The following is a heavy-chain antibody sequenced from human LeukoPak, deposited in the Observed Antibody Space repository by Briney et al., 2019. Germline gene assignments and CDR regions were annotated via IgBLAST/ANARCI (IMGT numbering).Heavy chain of an antibody. J-gene: IGHJ5*02. D-gene: IGHD3-10*01. CDR3: ARAARSGSYFNWFDP. CDR2: INPNSGGT. Sequence: ASVKVSCKASGYTFTGYYMHWVRQAPGQGLEWMGWINPNSGGTNYAQKFQGRVTMTRDTSISTAYMELSRLRSDDTAVYYCARAARSGSYFNWFDPWGQGTLVTVSS. CDR1: GYTFTGYY. V-gene: IGHV1-2*02.